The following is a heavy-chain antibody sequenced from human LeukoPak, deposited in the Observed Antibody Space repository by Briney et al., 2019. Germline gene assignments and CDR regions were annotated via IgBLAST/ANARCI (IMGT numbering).Heavy chain of an antibody. CDR1: GGSFSGYY. V-gene: IGHV4-34*01. J-gene: IGHJ4*02. Sequence: SETLSLTCAVYGGSFSGYYWSWIRQPPGKGLEWIGEINHSGSTNYNPSLKSRVTISVDTSKNQFSLKLSSVTAADTAVYYCAGSSIAAPDNFDYWGQGTLVTVSS. CDR3: AGSSIAAPDNFDY. CDR2: INHSGST. D-gene: IGHD6-6*01.